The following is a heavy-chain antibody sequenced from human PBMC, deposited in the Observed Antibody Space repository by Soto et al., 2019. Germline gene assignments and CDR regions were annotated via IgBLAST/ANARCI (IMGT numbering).Heavy chain of an antibody. CDR3: ARGPDDSDVPRWDH. V-gene: IGHV1-46*02. Sequence: QVQLVQSGPEVRKPGASVRLSCATSGYNFNQYYIHWVRQAPGQGLEWMGIINLRGGTTEYAHKFRGRVTVTGDTSTRTAYMELSSLRSEDTAVYVGARGPDDSDVPRWDHWGQGTLITVSS. CDR1: GYNFNQYY. D-gene: IGHD4-17*01. CDR2: INLRGGTT. J-gene: IGHJ4*02.